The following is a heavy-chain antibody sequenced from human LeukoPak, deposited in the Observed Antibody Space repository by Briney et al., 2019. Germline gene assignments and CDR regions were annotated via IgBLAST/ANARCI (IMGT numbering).Heavy chain of an antibody. V-gene: IGHV3-7*01. CDR2: IKQDGSDK. CDR1: GFTFSTYW. Sequence: GGSLRLSCAASGFTFSTYWMSWVRQAPGKGLEWVANIKQDGSDKYYVDSVKGRFAISRDNAKNSLYLQMNSLRAEDTAVYYCAREGDSSGYYNDYWGQGTLVTVSS. D-gene: IGHD3-22*01. CDR3: AREGDSSGYYNDY. J-gene: IGHJ4*02.